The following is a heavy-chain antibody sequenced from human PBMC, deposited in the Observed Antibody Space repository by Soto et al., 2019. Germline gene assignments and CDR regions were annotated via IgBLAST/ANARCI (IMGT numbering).Heavy chain of an antibody. Sequence: SETLSLTCTVSGGSISSGGYFWSWVRQHPGKGLEWIGNIYYSGRTYYNPSLKSRVTISVDTSKNLFSRKLSSVTAADTAVYYCARVAKEENPKVGSWYYFDYWGQGTRVTVSS. J-gene: IGHJ4*02. V-gene: IGHV4-31*03. CDR1: GGSISSGGYF. CDR3: ARVAKEENPKVGSWYYFDY. D-gene: IGHD6-13*01. CDR2: IYYSGRT.